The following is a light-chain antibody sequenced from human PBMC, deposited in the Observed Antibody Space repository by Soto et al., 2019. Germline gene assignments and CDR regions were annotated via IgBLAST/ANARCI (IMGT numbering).Light chain of an antibody. CDR3: SSYAVGNNWV. CDR2: DVN. Sequence: QSVLTQPPSASGSPGQSLTISCTGTSSDVGAHNYVSWYQQNPGKAPKLMLYDVNKRPSGVPDRFSGSKSGNTASLTVSGLQAEDEADYYCSSYAVGNNWVFGGGTKVTVL. CDR1: SSDVGAHNY. J-gene: IGLJ3*02. V-gene: IGLV2-8*01.